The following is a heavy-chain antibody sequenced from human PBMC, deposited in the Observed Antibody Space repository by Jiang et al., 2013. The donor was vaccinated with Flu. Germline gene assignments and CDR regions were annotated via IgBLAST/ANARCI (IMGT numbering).Heavy chain of an antibody. D-gene: IGHD3-9*01. V-gene: IGHV4-30-2*04. J-gene: IGHJ4*02. CDR3: ARDLTGNSPAYDY. Sequence: KSRVTISVDTSKNQFSLQLDSVVAADTAVYYCARDLTGNSPAYDYWGQGILVTASS.